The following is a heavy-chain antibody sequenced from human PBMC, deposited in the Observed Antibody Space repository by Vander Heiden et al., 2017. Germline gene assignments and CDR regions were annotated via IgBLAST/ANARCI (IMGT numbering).Heavy chain of an antibody. J-gene: IGHJ4*02. CDR3: LGIAEGNYFDY. CDR1: GGSISSYF. D-gene: IGHD6-13*01. V-gene: IGHV4-59*01. CDR2: IYYRGDT. Sequence: QVQLQESGPGLVKPSETLSLTCTVSGGSISSYFWSWIRQPPGKGLEWIGYIYYRGDTNYNPSLNSRVTMSVDTSKNQFSLKLSSVTAADTAVYYCLGIAEGNYFDYWGQGTLVTVSS.